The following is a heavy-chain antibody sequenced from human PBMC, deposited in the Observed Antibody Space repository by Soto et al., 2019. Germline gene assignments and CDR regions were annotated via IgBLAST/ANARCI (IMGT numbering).Heavy chain of an antibody. D-gene: IGHD6-13*01. V-gene: IGHV1-69*13. J-gene: IGHJ4*02. CDR2: IIPIFGTA. CDR3: ARFGRSTYSSSWYYFDY. CDR1: GGTFSSYS. Sequence: SVNVSCKSSGGTFSSYSISWVRQAPGQGLEWMGGIIPIFGTANYAQKFQGRVTITADESTSTAYMELSSLRSEDTAVYYCARFGRSTYSSSWYYFDYWGQGTLVTVSS.